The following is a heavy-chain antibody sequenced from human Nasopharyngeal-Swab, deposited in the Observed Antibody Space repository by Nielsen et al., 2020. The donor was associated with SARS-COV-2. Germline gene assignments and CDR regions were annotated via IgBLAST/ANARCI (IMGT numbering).Heavy chain of an antibody. CDR3: ASPVRSDDSGPYDY. V-gene: IGHV3-30*03. J-gene: IGHJ4*02. Sequence: SCAASGFTFSSYGMHWVRQAPGKGLEWVAVISYDGSNKYYADSVKDRFTISRDNSKNTLYLQMNSLRAEDTAVYYCASPVRSDDSGPYDYWGQGTQVTVSS. CDR1: GFTFSSYG. CDR2: ISYDGSNK. D-gene: IGHD3-10*01.